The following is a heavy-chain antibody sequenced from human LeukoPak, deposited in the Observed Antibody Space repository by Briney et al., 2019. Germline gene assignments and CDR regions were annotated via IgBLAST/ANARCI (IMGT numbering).Heavy chain of an antibody. D-gene: IGHD6-13*01. CDR1: GGSISSYD. V-gene: IGHV4-59*01. Sequence: SETLSLTCTVSGGSISSYDWSWIRQPPGKGLEWIGYIYYSGSSNYNPSLKRRVTISVHTSKNQYNLKLSSVTAADTPVYYCARDREAADECDPWGQGTLVTVSS. CDR3: ARDREAADECDP. J-gene: IGHJ5*02. CDR2: IYYSGSS.